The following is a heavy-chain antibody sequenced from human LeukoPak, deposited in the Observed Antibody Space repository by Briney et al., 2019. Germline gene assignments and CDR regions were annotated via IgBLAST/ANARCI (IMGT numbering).Heavy chain of an antibody. J-gene: IGHJ4*02. CDR3: ATSSGSAVFPFDY. Sequence: ASVKVSCKTSGYTFTSYYMLWVRQAPGQGLQWLGWINPNSGGSILPQQFRGRVTLTRDMSVSTAFLDLSGLTSDDTAVYYCATSSGSAVFPFDYWGQGTLVIVSS. CDR1: GYTFTSYY. D-gene: IGHD6-25*01. V-gene: IGHV1-2*02. CDR2: INPNSGGS.